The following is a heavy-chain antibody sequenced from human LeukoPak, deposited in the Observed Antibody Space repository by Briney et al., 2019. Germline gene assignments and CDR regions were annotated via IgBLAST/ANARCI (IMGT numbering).Heavy chain of an antibody. CDR1: SGSISSSSYY. J-gene: IGHJ4*02. CDR3: ARSSRTGGFDY. V-gene: IGHV4-39*01. CDR2: IYYSGST. D-gene: IGHD7-27*01. Sequence: MPSETLSLTCTVSSGSISSSSYYWGWIRQPPEKGLEWIGSIYYSGSTYYNPSLKSRVTISVDTSKNQFSLKLSSVTASDTAVYYCARSSRTGGFDYWGQGTLVTVSS.